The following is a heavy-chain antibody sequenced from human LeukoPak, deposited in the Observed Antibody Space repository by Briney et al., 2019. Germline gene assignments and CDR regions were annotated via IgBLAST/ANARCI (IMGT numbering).Heavy chain of an antibody. J-gene: IGHJ5*02. CDR3: ARDAGGPTYNWFDP. CDR1: GLTFSSYW. D-gene: IGHD3-10*01. V-gene: IGHV3-7*01. Sequence: PGGSLRLSCAASGLTFSSYWMSWVRQAPGKGLEWVANIKQDGSEKYYVDSVRGRFTISRDNAKNSLYLQMNSLRAEDTAVYYCARDAGGPTYNWFDPWGQGTLVTVSS. CDR2: IKQDGSEK.